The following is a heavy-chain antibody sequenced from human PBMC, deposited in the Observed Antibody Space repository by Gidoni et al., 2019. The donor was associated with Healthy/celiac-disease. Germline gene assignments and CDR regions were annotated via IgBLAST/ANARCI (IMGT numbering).Heavy chain of an antibody. V-gene: IGHV3-23*01. Sequence: EVQLLASGGGLVQPGGSLRLSCAASGFTFSSSAMSWVRQAPGKGLEWVSVIGSSCSSRCYEDSVKGRFTITRDNSKNTLYLQMNSLRAEDTAVYYCAKLGSYDIWTGYLDWFDPWGQGTLVTVSS. CDR1: GFTFSSSA. J-gene: IGHJ5*02. D-gene: IGHD3-9*01. CDR3: AKLGSYDIWTGYLDWFDP. CDR2: IGSSCSSR.